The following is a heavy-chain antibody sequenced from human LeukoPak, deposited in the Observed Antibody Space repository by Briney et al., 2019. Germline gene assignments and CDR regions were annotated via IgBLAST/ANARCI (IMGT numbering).Heavy chain of an antibody. V-gene: IGHV4-59*02. J-gene: IGHJ2*01. Sequence: PSETLSLTCTVSGGSVSSYYWSWMRQSPGKGLEWIGYVYHSGSTNYNPALKSRITISLDTSENQFSPKLSSVTAADTAVYYCAREANSPTARYWYFDLWGRGTQVTVSS. CDR2: VYHSGST. CDR3: AREANSPTARYWYFDL. CDR1: GGSVSSYY. D-gene: IGHD2-21*01.